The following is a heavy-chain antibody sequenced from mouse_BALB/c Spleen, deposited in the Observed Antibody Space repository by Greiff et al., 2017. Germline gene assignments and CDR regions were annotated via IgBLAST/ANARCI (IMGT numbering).Heavy chain of an antibody. D-gene: IGHD1-1*01. CDR3: ARDGEITTVVATGRFAY. CDR2: ISDGGSYT. V-gene: IGHV5-4*02. J-gene: IGHJ3*01. Sequence: EVQVVESGGGLVKPGGSLKLSCAASGFTFSDYYMYWVRQTPEKRLVWVATISDGGSYTYYPDSVKGRFTISRDNAKNNLYLQMSSLKSEDTAMYYCARDGEITTVVATGRFAYWGQGTLVTVSA. CDR1: GFTFSDYY.